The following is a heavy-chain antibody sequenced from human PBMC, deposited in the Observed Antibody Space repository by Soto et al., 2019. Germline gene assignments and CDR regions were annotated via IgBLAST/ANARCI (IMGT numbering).Heavy chain of an antibody. Sequence: QVQLVESGGGVVQPGRSLRLSCAASGFTFNTYGMHWVRQAPGKGLEWVAVIWHDGGKKYYADSAKGRFTNSRDNSKNTLFLQMNSLRAEDTAVYYCARDLGQGNGPFDYWGQGTLVTVSS. V-gene: IGHV3-33*01. CDR1: GFTFNTYG. J-gene: IGHJ4*02. CDR2: IWHDGGKK. D-gene: IGHD1-26*01. CDR3: ARDLGQGNGPFDY.